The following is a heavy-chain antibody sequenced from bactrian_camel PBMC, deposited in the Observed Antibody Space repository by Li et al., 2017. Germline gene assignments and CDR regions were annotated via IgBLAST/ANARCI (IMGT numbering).Heavy chain of an antibody. CDR2: IDADDGSRT. D-gene: IGHD3*01. V-gene: IGHV3S31*01. CDR1: GSVASGYC. Sequence: DVQLVESGGDSVQDGGSLRLSCTASGSVASGYCMTWFRQAPGKEREWIALIDADDGSRTNYAESVKGRFTLSKDNAKDILYLQMNSLKIEDTAVYYCALGSSRQATMTARGKGTQVTVS. J-gene: IGHJ4*01.